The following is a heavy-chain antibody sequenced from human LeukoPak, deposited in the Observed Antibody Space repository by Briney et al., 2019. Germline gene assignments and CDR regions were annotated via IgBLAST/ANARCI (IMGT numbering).Heavy chain of an antibody. CDR3: ARCTTSNCYFFDY. J-gene: IGHJ4*02. CDR1: GFTFSSYG. Sequence: GGSLRFSCAASGFTFSSYGMHWVRQAPGKGLEYVSAISGNGGSTYYANSVKGRFTISRDNSKSTLYLQMGSLRAEDMAVYHCARCTTSNCYFFDYWGQGTLVTVSS. D-gene: IGHD2/OR15-2a*01. V-gene: IGHV3-64*01. CDR2: ISGNGGST.